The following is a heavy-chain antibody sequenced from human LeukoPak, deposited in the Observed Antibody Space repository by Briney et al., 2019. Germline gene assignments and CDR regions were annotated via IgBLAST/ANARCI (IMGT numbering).Heavy chain of an antibody. CDR3: ARGRGGDYEH. J-gene: IGHJ4*02. Sequence: SETLSLTCTASGGSISSYYWSWIRQPPGKGLEWIGYIYYSGSTNYNPSLKSRVTISVDTSKNQLSMKLSSVTAADTAVYYCARGRGGDYEHWGQGTLVTVSS. CDR2: IYYSGST. D-gene: IGHD2-21*02. CDR1: GGSISSYY. V-gene: IGHV4-59*01.